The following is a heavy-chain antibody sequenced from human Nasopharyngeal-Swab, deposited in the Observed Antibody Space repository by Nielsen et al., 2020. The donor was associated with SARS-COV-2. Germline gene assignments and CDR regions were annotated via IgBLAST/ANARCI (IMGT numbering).Heavy chain of an antibody. J-gene: IGHJ3*02. V-gene: IGHV3-30*18. CDR3: AKDFQWEGPRKAFDI. Sequence: LKLYCAASGFIFSSYDMYWVRQAPGKGLEWVALIYYDGRNKYYADSVKGRFTISRNNSKNALYLHMNSLRAEETAVYSCAKDFQWEGPRKAFDIWGRGTVVTVSS. D-gene: IGHD1-26*01. CDR2: IYYDGRNK. CDR1: GFIFSSYD.